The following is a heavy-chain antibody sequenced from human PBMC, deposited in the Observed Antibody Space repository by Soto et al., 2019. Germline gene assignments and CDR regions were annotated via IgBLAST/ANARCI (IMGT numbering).Heavy chain of an antibody. CDR1: GFTFSSYA. D-gene: IGHD6-19*01. CDR3: AKDVPIRGSGSYYFDY. Sequence: EVQLLESGGGLVQPGGSLRLSCAASGFTFSSYAMSWVRQAPGKGLEWVSAISGSGGSTYYADSVKGRFTISRDNSKNTLYLQMNSLRAEDTAVYYCAKDVPIRGSGSYYFDYWGQGTLVTVSS. V-gene: IGHV3-23*01. CDR2: ISGSGGST. J-gene: IGHJ4*02.